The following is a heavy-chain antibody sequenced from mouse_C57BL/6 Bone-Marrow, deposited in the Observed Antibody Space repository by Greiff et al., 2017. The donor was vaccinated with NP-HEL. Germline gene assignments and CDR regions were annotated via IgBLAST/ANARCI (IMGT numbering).Heavy chain of an antibody. V-gene: IGHV1-59*01. CDR2: IDPSDSYT. CDR3: AKTGWLPLAY. D-gene: IGHD2-3*01. J-gene: IGHJ3*01. Sequence: QVQLQQPGAELVRPGTSVKLSCKASGYTFPSYWMHWVKQRPGQGLEWIGVIDPSDSYTYYKQKFKGKATLTVDTSSSTAYMQLSSLTSEDSAVYYCAKTGWLPLAYWGQGTLVTVSA. CDR1: GYTFPSYW.